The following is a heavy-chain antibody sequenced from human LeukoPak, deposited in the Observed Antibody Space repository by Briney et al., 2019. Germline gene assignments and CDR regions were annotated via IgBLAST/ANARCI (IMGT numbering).Heavy chain of an antibody. J-gene: IGHJ4*02. D-gene: IGHD3-3*01. CDR1: GGSISSGGYY. V-gene: IGHV4-31*03. Sequence: SETLSLTCTVSGGSISSGGYYWSWIRQHPGKGLEWIGYIYYSGSTYYNPSLKSRVTMSVDTSKNQFSLKLSSVTAADTAVYYCARTVWSGYIDYWGQGTLVTVSS. CDR3: ARTVWSGYIDY. CDR2: IYYSGST.